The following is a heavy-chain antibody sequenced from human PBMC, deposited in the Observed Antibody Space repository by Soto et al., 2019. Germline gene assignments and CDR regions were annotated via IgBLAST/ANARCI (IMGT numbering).Heavy chain of an antibody. Sequence: SGPTLVNPTQTLTLTCTFSGFSLSASGMCVSWIRQPPGKALEWLARIEWDDDKYYSTSLKTRLTISKDTSKNQVVLTMTNMDPVDTATYYCARILNSGWYGAFDYWGQGTLVTVSS. V-gene: IGHV2-70*11. CDR2: IEWDDDK. D-gene: IGHD6-19*01. CDR3: ARILNSGWYGAFDY. CDR1: GFSLSASGMC. J-gene: IGHJ4*02.